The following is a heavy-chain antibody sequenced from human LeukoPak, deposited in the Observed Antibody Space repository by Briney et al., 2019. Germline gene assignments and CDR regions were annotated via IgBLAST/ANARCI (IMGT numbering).Heavy chain of an antibody. CDR1: GFTFDDYA. Sequence: PGGSLRLSCAASGFTFDDYAMHWVRQAPGKGLEWVSGISWNSGSIGYADSVKGRFTISRDNAKNSLYLQMNSLRVDDTAVYYCSRSLRTVVRGESPWGQGTLVTVSS. D-gene: IGHD3-10*02. J-gene: IGHJ5*02. V-gene: IGHV3-9*01. CDR3: SRSLRTVVRGESP. CDR2: ISWNSGSI.